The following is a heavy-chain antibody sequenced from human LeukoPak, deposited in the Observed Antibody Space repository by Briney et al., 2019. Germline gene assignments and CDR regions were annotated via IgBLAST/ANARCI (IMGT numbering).Heavy chain of an antibody. D-gene: IGHD1-7*01. CDR3: ARGAAGTPAAD. Sequence: GGSLRLSCAASGFTVSSNYMSWVRQVPGKGLEWVSIIYSGGRTYSADSVKGRFTISRDTFKNTLYLQMNTLRAEDTAVYYCARGAAGTPAADWGQGTLVTVSS. CDR2: IYSGGRT. V-gene: IGHV3-66*01. J-gene: IGHJ4*02. CDR1: GFTVSSNY.